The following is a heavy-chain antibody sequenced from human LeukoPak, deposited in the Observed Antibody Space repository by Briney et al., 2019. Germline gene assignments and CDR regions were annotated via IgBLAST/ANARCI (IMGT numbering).Heavy chain of an antibody. J-gene: IGHJ4*02. V-gene: IGHV3-30*03. CDR2: ISYDETNK. Sequence: GGSLRLSCVASGFTFSNYGMHWVRQAPGKGLEWVAVISYDETNKYYTESVKGRFTISRDNSKNTLYLQMNSLRAEDTAVYYCARDSRQQLVRGTFDYWGQGTLVTVSS. CDR3: ARDSRQQLVRGTFDY. D-gene: IGHD6-13*01. CDR1: GFTFSNYG.